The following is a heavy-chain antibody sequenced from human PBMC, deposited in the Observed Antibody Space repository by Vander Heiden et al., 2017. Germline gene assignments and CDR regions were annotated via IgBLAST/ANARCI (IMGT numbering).Heavy chain of an antibody. V-gene: IGHV3-9*01. D-gene: IGHD4-17*01. Sequence: EVQLVESGGGLVQPGRSLRLSCAASGFTFDDYAMHWVRQAPGKGLEWVSGISWNSGSIGEADSVKGRFTISRDNAKNSLYMQMKSMRAEDTALYYGAKDSKGDYLDYWGQGTMVTVSS. CDR1: GFTFDDYA. CDR2: ISWNSGSI. J-gene: IGHJ4*02. CDR3: AKDSKGDYLDY.